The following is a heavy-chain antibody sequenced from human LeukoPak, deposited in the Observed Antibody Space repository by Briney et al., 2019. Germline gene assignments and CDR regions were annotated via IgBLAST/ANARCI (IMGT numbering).Heavy chain of an antibody. CDR3: ARVMSGSGSKYFDY. CDR1: GFTFSSFP. Sequence: PGGPLRLSCAASGFTFSSFPMQWVRQVPGKGLEYVSAISSTGETSYYANPVKDRFTISRDNSKNTLHLQMGSLRAEDMAVYYCARVMSGSGSKYFDYWGQGTLVTVSS. CDR2: ISSTGETS. D-gene: IGHD3-10*01. V-gene: IGHV3-64*01. J-gene: IGHJ4*02.